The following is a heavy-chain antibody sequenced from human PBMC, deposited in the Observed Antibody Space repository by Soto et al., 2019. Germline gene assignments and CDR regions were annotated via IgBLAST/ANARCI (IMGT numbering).Heavy chain of an antibody. CDR3: AVNIAAAGRRYYGMDV. V-gene: IGHV4-4*07. J-gene: IGHJ6*02. CDR1: GGSISSYY. CDR2: ISTTETT. Sequence: QVQLQESGPGLVKPSETLSLTCTVSGGSISSYYWSWIRQPAGKGLEWIGRISTTETTNYNPSLKSRVSMSLDTSKSQVALKLSSVTAADAAVYYCAVNIAAAGRRYYGMDVWCQVTTVTVSS. D-gene: IGHD6-13*01.